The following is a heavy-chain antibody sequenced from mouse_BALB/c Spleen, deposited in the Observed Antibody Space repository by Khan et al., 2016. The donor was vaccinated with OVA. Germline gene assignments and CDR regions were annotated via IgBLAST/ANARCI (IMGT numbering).Heavy chain of an antibody. J-gene: IGHJ3*01. Sequence: QVQLKQSGPGLVQPSQSLSITCTVSGFSLTNYGVHWVRQSPGKGLEWLGLIWSGGSTDYNAAFISRLSISKDNSKSQVFFKMNSLQANDTAISYCDRNYVYDEGLTYWGQGTLVTVSA. CDR3: DRNYVYDEGLTY. D-gene: IGHD2-2*01. CDR1: GFSLTNYG. CDR2: IWSGGST. V-gene: IGHV2-2*02.